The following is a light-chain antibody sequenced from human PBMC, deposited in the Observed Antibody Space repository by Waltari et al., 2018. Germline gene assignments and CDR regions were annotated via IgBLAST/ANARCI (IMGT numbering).Light chain of an antibody. J-gene: IGKJ2*01. CDR2: WAS. CDR1: QSILFSYYNKSF. CDR3: QQFYHAPQT. V-gene: IGKV4-1*01. Sequence: DIVMTQSPDSLDVSLGERATINCKSSQSILFSYYNKSFLNWYQQTPGQPPRLLLYWASTRASGVPDRISGSGSGTDFTLTISGLQTEDVAIYYCQQFYHAPQTFGQGTKVEIK.